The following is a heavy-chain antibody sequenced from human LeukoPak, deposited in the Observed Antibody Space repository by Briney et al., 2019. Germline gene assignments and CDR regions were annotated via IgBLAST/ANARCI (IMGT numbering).Heavy chain of an antibody. Sequence: PGGSLRLSCAASGFTFSSYWMHWVRQAPGKGLEWVSVVTGSGTGTDYADSVKGRFIISRDNAKNSLYLQMNSLRAEDTAVYYCAKEIRGRLDYWGQGTLVTVSS. D-gene: IGHD3-10*01. J-gene: IGHJ4*02. CDR2: VTGSGTGT. CDR3: AKEIRGRLDY. V-gene: IGHV3-74*01. CDR1: GFTFSSYW.